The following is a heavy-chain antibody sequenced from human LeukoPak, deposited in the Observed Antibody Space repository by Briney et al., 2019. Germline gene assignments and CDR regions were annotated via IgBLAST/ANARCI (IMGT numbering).Heavy chain of an antibody. CDR1: GFTFSSYA. Sequence: PGKSLRLSCAASGFTFSSYAMSWVRQAPGKGLEWVSFIYSGTTHYSDSVKGRFTISRDNSKNTLYLQMNSLRAEDTAVYYCTLGAVARYWGQGTLVTVSS. J-gene: IGHJ4*02. V-gene: IGHV3-23*03. CDR3: TLGAVARY. CDR2: IYSGTT. D-gene: IGHD6-19*01.